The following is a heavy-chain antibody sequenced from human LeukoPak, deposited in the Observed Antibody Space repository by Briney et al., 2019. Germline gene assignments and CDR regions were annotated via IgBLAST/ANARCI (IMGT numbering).Heavy chain of an antibody. CDR2: INPNSGGT. J-gene: IGHJ4*02. Sequence: ASVKVSCKASGYTFTGYYMHWVRQAPGQGLEWMGWINPNSGGTNYAQKSQGRVTMTRDTSISTAYMELSRLRSDDTAVYYCARDKRRTMVRGVIITFNYWGQGTLVTVSS. D-gene: IGHD3-10*01. CDR3: ARDKRRTMVRGVIITFNY. V-gene: IGHV1-2*02. CDR1: GYTFTGYY.